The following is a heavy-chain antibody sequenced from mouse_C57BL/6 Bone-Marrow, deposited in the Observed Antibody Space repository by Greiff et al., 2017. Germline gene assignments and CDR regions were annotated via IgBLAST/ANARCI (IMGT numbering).Heavy chain of an antibody. V-gene: IGHV1-72*01. Sequence: QVQLQQPGAELVKPGASVKLSCKASGYTFTSYWMHWVKQRPGRGLVWIGRIDPNSGGTKYNEKFKSKATLNVDKPSSTAYMQLSSLTSEESAVYYCARSGLRRDAWFAYWGQGTLVTVSA. CDR3: ARSGLRRDAWFAY. J-gene: IGHJ3*01. CDR2: IDPNSGGT. D-gene: IGHD2-2*01. CDR1: GYTFTSYW.